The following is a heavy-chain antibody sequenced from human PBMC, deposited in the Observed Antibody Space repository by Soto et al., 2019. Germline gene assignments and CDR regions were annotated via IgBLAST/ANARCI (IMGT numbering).Heavy chain of an antibody. V-gene: IGHV1-18*01. D-gene: IGHD1-26*01. CDR3: ARTTSGSYRD. Sequence: QVQLKQSGSEVKRPGASVKVSCKASGYTFTNFGISWVRQAPGQGLEWMGWISPYNADSNYAQKLQGRVTMTTDTSTNTAYMELRSLRSDDTAVYYCARTTSGSYRDWGQGTLVTVSS. J-gene: IGHJ4*02. CDR1: GYTFTNFG. CDR2: ISPYNADS.